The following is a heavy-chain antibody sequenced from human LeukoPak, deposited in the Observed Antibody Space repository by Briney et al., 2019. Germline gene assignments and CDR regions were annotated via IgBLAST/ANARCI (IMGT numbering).Heavy chain of an antibody. J-gene: IGHJ4*02. Sequence: GGSLRLSCAASGFTFSSYGMHWVRQAPGKGLEWVAVISYDGSNKYYADSVKGRFTISRDNSKNTLYLQMNSLRAEDTAVYYCAKGASMTTVTTPDYWGQGTLVTVSS. CDR2: ISYDGSNK. V-gene: IGHV3-30*18. D-gene: IGHD4-17*01. CDR3: AKGASMTTVTTPDY. CDR1: GFTFSSYG.